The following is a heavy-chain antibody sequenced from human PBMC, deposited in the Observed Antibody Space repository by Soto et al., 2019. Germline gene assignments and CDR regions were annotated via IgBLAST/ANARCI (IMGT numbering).Heavy chain of an antibody. CDR3: ATRYTGRVY. V-gene: IGHV4-4*02. Sequence: QVQLQESGTGLVKPSGTLSRTCAVSGVSISSHDWWTWVRQPPGKGLEWIGESHQSGNTNYNSSLASRVTTSLDKSKNQFSQKLSSVSVTDTAVYYCATRYTGRVYWGQGTLVTVSS. D-gene: IGHD6-13*01. J-gene: IGHJ4*02. CDR2: SHQSGNT. CDR1: GVSISSHDW.